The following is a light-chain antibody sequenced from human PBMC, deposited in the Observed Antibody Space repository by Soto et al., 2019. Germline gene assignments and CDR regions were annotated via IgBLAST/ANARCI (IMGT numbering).Light chain of an antibody. CDR3: QQANSFPLS. CDR1: QSISSW. CDR2: AAS. J-gene: IGKJ5*01. V-gene: IGKV1-12*01. Sequence: DIQMTQSPSPLSASVGDRVTITCRASQSISSWLAWYQQKPGKAPKLLIXAASSLQSGVPSRFSGSGSGTNYTLTISSRQPEDFATDYCQQANSFPLSFGQGTRLEIK.